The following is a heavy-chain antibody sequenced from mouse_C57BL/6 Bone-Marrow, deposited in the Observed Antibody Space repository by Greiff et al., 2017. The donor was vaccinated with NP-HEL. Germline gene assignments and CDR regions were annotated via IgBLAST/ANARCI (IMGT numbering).Heavy chain of an antibody. J-gene: IGHJ3*01. CDR3: ESPYDYDVAWFAY. D-gene: IGHD2-4*01. V-gene: IGHV5-6*01. Sequence: EVQGVESGGDLVKPGGSLKLSCAASGFTFSSYGMSWVRQTPDKRLEWVATISSGGSYTYYPASVKGRFTISRDNAKNTLYLQMSSLKSEDTAMYYCESPYDYDVAWFAYWGQGTLVTVSA. CDR2: ISSGGSYT. CDR1: GFTFSSYG.